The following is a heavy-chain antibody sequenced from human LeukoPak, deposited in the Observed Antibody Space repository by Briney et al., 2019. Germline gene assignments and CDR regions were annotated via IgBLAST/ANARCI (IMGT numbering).Heavy chain of an antibody. V-gene: IGHV3-23*01. D-gene: IGHD1-14*01. CDR2: IFGSGTT. J-gene: IGHJ4*02. Sequence: GGSLRLSCTASGFTFRIYAMSWVRQAPGKGLEWVSGIFGSGTTFYADSVKGRFTISRDNSKNTLFLDLDSLRAEDTAVYYCAKGLKPDGIWDFDSWGQGTLVTVSS. CDR1: GFTFRIYA. CDR3: AKGLKPDGIWDFDS.